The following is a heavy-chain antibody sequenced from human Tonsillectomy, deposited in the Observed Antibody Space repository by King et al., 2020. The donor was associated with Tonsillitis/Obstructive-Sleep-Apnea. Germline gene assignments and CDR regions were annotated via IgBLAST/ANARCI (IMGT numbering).Heavy chain of an antibody. Sequence: VQLVESGGGLVQPGRSLRLSCAASGFSFDDYAMHWVRQAPGKGLEWVSAIGWNSGGIGYADSVKGRFTISRDNAKNSLYLQMNSLRAEDTALYYCAKDAFIAVTGTPGDAFDIWGQGTMVTVSS. CDR1: GFSFDDYA. CDR2: IGWNSGGI. V-gene: IGHV3-9*01. D-gene: IGHD6-19*01. CDR3: AKDAFIAVTGTPGDAFDI. J-gene: IGHJ3*02.